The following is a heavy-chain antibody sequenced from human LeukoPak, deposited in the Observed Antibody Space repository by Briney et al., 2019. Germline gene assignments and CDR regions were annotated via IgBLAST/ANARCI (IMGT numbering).Heavy chain of an antibody. CDR1: GFTFSSYA. V-gene: IGHV3-23*01. J-gene: IGHJ6*03. CDR2: ISGSGGST. CDR3: AKEDNDSSLDYYYYYYMDV. Sequence: PGGSLRLSCAASGFTFSSYAMSWVRQAPGKGLEWVSAISGSGGSTYYSDSVKGRFTISRDNSKNTLYLQMNSLRAEDTAVYYCAKEDNDSSLDYYYYYYMDVWGKGTTVTVSS. D-gene: IGHD3-22*01.